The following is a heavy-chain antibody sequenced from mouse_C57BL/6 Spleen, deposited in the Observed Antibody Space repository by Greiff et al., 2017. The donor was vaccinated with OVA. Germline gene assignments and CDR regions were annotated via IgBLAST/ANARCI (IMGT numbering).Heavy chain of an antibody. D-gene: IGHD6-1*01. Sequence: QVQLQQPGAELVKPGASVKLSCTASGYTFTSYWMHWVKQRPGQGLEWIGMIHHNSGSTNYNEKFKSKATLTVDKSSSTAYMQLSSLTSEDSAVYYCARICEGYYYAMDYWGQGTSVTVSS. CDR1: GYTFTSYW. J-gene: IGHJ4*01. V-gene: IGHV1-64*01. CDR3: ARICEGYYYAMDY. CDR2: IHHNSGST.